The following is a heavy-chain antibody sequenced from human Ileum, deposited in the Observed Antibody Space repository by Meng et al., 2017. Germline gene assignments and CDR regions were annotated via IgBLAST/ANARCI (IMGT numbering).Heavy chain of an antibody. J-gene: IGHJ4*02. V-gene: IGHV4-4*02. CDR1: GDSISSRDW. Sequence: VQLQESGPGLVKPSGTLSPPCAVSGDSISSRDWWSWVRQPPGKGLEWIGEISQESGRTNYNPSLKSRVTISLDKSKNQFSLNLNSVTAADTAVYYCVRNEGYSLGDWGQGTLVTVSS. D-gene: IGHD2-21*01. CDR2: ISQESGRT. CDR3: VRNEGYSLGD.